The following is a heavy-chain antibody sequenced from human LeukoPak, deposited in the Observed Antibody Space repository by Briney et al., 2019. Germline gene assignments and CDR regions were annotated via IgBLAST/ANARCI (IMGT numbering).Heavy chain of an antibody. V-gene: IGHV4-30-2*01. CDR3: ARGRDFDY. Sequence: SETLSLTCAVSGGSISSGGYSWSWIRQPPGKGLEWIGYIYHSGSTYYNPSLKSRVTISVDGSKNQFSLKLSSVTAADTAVYYCARGRDFDYWGQGTLVTVSS. J-gene: IGHJ4*02. CDR1: GGSISSGGYS. CDR2: IYHSGST.